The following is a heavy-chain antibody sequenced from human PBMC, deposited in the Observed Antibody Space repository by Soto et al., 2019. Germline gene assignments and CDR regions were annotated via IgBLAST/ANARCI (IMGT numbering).Heavy chain of an antibody. D-gene: IGHD6-19*01. J-gene: IGHJ5*02. CDR2: IYYSGST. CDR3: ARHYSSGSRNWFDP. Sequence: LXLTCSFSFGSINSSIYFWGWVRQPPGKGLEWIGSIYYSGSTYYNPSLRSRVTISVDTSKNQFSLKLSSVTAADTAVFYCARHYSSGSRNWFDPWGQGTLVTVSS. CDR1: FGSINSSIYF. V-gene: IGHV4-39*01.